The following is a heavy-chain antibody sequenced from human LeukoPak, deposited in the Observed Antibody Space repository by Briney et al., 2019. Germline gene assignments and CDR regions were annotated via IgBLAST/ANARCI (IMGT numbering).Heavy chain of an antibody. D-gene: IGHD3-16*01. J-gene: IGHJ4*02. CDR1: GLSFSTFA. CDR2: IRGNGET. V-gene: IGHV3-23*01. Sequence: GGSLRLSCAASGLSFSTFAMSWVRQGPARGLEWVSSIRGNGETFCADSVKGRFTLSSDSSRNTVYLQLNNLRVEDTAIYYCARASWVSSTDAVRWGQGTLVTVSS. CDR3: ARASWVSSTDAVR.